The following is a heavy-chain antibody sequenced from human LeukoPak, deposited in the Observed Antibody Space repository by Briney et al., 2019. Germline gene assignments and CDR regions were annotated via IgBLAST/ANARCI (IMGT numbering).Heavy chain of an antibody. CDR1: GFSFSSYN. J-gene: IGHJ4*02. CDR2: ISGSGDST. V-gene: IGHV3-23*01. Sequence: GGSLRLSCAASGFSFSSYNMNWVRQAPGKGLEWVSAISGSGDSTYYADSVKGRFTISRDNSKNTLYLQMNSLRAEDTAVYYCAKTHPNYYGSGSYYLNPFDYWGQGTLVTVSS. D-gene: IGHD3-10*01. CDR3: AKTHPNYYGSGSYYLNPFDY.